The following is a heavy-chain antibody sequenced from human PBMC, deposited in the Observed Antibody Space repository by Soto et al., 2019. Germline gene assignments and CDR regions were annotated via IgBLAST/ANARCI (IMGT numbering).Heavy chain of an antibody. J-gene: IGHJ6*03. Sequence: SETLSLTCSFSGDSVTSHYLTWIRQSPEKGLEWIGYIHYTGSSHYNPSLKSRVTISVDTSKNQFSLQLSSVTAADTAVYYCARTSDRKGYCSGGSCYFHYYYYMDVWGKGTTVTVS. CDR1: GDSVTSHY. D-gene: IGHD2-15*01. CDR2: IHYTGSS. CDR3: ARTSDRKGYCSGGSCYFHYYYYMDV. V-gene: IGHV4-59*02.